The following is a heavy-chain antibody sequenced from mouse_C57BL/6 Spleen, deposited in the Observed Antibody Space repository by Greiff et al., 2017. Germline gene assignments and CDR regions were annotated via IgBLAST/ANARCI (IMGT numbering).Heavy chain of an antibody. D-gene: IGHD1-3*01. CDR3: TTLTSPFDY. J-gene: IGHJ2*01. Sequence: VQLQQSGAELVRPGASVKLSCTASGFNIKNDYMHWVKQRPEQGLEWIGWIDPENGDTEYASKFQGKATITADTSSNTAYLQLSSLTSEDTAVYDCTTLTSPFDYWGQGTTLTVSS. CDR2: IDPENGDT. V-gene: IGHV14-4*01. CDR1: GFNIKNDY.